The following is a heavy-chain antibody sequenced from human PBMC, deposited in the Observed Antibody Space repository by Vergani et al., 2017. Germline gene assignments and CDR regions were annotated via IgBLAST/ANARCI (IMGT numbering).Heavy chain of an antibody. V-gene: IGHV3-30*03. CDR1: GFTSSYYG. D-gene: IGHD1-1*01. Sequence: QVHLVESGGGVVQPGRSLRLSCVVSGFTSSYYGMHWVRQAPGNGLEWVAVISYDGTQKYYADSVKGRFTISRDNSKSTLYLQMNSLRTEDTAVYYCAIKSCGTTGCQIGFFREWGQGTLVTVSS. CDR2: ISYDGTQK. CDR3: AIKSCGTTGCQIGFFRE. J-gene: IGHJ1*01.